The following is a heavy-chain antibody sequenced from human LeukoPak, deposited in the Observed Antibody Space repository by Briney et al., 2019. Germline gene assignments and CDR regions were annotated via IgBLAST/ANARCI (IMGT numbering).Heavy chain of an antibody. CDR2: IIPIFGTA. CDR3: AREHMRGSDAFDI. D-gene: IGHD2-21*01. V-gene: IGHV1-69*13. CDR1: GYTFTSNY. Sequence: ASVKVPCKASGYTFTSNYIHWVRQAPGQGLEWMGGIIPIFGTANYAQKFQGRVTITADESTSTAYMELSSLRSEDTAVYYCAREHMRGSDAFDIWGQGTMVTVSS. J-gene: IGHJ3*02.